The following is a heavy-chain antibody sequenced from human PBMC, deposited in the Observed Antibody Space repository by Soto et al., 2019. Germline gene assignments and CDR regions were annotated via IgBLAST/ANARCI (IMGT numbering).Heavy chain of an antibody. J-gene: IGHJ4*02. CDR3: ARTGRREYSGYDYEYYFDY. CDR1: GGTFSSYA. V-gene: IGHV1-69*13. CDR2: IIPIFGTA. Sequence: SVKVSCKASGGTFSSYAISWVRQAPGQGLEWMGGIIPIFGTANYAQKFQGRVTITADESTSTAYMELSSLRSEDTAVYYCARTGRREYSGYDYEYYFDYWGQGTLVTVSS. D-gene: IGHD5-12*01.